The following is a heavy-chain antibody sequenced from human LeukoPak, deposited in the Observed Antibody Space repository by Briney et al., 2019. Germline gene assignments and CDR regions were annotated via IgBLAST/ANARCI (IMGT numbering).Heavy chain of an antibody. J-gene: IGHJ4*02. V-gene: IGHV1-69*13. CDR1: GGTFSSYA. CDR3: ARGLYGSGSYYGTTGYYFDY. CDR2: IIPIFGTA. D-gene: IGHD3-10*01. Sequence: SVKVSCKASGGTFSSYAISWVRQAPGQGLEWMGGIIPIFGTANYAQKFQGRVTITADESTSTAYMELSSLRSEGTAVYYCARGLYGSGSYYGTTGYYFDYWGQGTLVTVSS.